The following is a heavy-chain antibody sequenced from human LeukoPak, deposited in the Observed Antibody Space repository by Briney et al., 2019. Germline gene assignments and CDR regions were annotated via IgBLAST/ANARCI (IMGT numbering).Heavy chain of an antibody. Sequence: GGSLRLSCAASGFTFSSYAMSWVRQAPGKGLEWVSAISGSGGSTYYADSVKGRFTISRDNSKNTLYLQLNTLRAEDTAVYYCARYIPSCGGNCNDSFDIWGQGTMVTVSS. J-gene: IGHJ3*02. CDR2: ISGSGGST. V-gene: IGHV3-23*01. CDR3: ARYIPSCGGNCNDSFDI. D-gene: IGHD2-21*01. CDR1: GFTFSSYA.